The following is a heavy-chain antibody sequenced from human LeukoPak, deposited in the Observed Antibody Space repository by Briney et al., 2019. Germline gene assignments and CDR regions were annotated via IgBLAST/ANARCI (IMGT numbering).Heavy chain of an antibody. D-gene: IGHD3-22*01. J-gene: IGHJ4*02. CDR2: IIPIFGTA. V-gene: IGHV1-69*01. Sequence: SVKVSCKASGGTFSSYAISWVRQAPGQGLEWMGGIIPIFGTANYAQKFQGRVTITADESTSTAYMELSSLRSEDTAVYYCARERGYYDSSGSFDYWGQGTLVAVSS. CDR1: GGTFSSYA. CDR3: ARERGYYDSSGSFDY.